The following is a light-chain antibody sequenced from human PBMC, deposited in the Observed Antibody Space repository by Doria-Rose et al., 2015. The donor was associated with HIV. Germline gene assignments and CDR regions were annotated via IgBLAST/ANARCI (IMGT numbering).Light chain of an antibody. J-gene: IGKJ1*01. V-gene: IGKV3-20*01. Sequence: EIVMTQSPGTLSLSPGERATLSRRASQSFSSTYLAWYQQKPGQAPSLLIYDGSTRATGIPDRFSASGSGTDFTLTIYRLEPEDFALYYCHQYGTSWTFGQGTKVEI. CDR1: QSFSSTY. CDR3: HQYGTSWT. CDR2: DGS.